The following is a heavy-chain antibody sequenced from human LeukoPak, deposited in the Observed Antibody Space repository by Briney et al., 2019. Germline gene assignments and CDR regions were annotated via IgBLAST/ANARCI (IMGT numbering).Heavy chain of an antibody. CDR3: ARSGIVGASSSFDF. D-gene: IGHD1-26*01. Sequence: SETLSLTCTVSGGSITSHYWSWIRQPPGKGLEWIGYIYHSGSTDYNPSLKSRVTLSVDTSKNQFSLYLSSVTAADTAFYYCARSGIVGASSSFDFWGQGILVTVSS. CDR1: GGSITSHY. CDR2: IYHSGST. J-gene: IGHJ4*02. V-gene: IGHV4-59*11.